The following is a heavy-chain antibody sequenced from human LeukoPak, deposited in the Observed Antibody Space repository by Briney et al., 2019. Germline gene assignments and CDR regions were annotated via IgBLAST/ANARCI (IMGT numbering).Heavy chain of an antibody. CDR1: GGSFSGYY. CDR3: ARVHRHTVTTDYYYYMDV. CDR2: INHSGST. D-gene: IGHD4-17*01. Sequence: PSETLSLTCAVYGGSFSGYYWSWLRQPPGKGLEWLGEINHSGSTNYNPSLKSRVTISVDTSKNQFSLKLSSVTAADTAVYYCARVHRHTVTTDYYYYMDVWGKGTTVTVSS. V-gene: IGHV4-34*01. J-gene: IGHJ6*03.